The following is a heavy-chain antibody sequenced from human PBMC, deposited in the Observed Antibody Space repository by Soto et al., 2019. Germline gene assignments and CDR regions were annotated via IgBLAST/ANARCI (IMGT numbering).Heavy chain of an antibody. D-gene: IGHD6-13*01. V-gene: IGHV1-18*01. CDR3: ARYRGTPGSWYFFSAFDI. Sequence: ASVKVSCKASGYTFTSYGISWVRQAPGQGLEWMGWISAYNGNTNYAQKLQGRVTMTTDTSTSTAYMELRSLRSDDTAVYYCARYRGTPGSWYFFSAFDIWGQGTMVTVSS. CDR2: ISAYNGNT. CDR1: GYTFTSYG. J-gene: IGHJ3*02.